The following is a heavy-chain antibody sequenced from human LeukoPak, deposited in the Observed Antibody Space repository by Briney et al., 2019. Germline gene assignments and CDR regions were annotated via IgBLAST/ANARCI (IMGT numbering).Heavy chain of an antibody. Sequence: KVSCKASGYSFTNYWIGWVRQMPGKGLEWMGIIYPDDSDARHSPSFQGQVTISADKSISTAYLQWSSLKASDTAMYFCARPDSSSWHFDYWGQGTLVTVSS. CDR2: IYPDDSDA. J-gene: IGHJ4*02. V-gene: IGHV5-51*01. CDR3: ARPDSSSWHFDY. CDR1: GYSFTNYW. D-gene: IGHD6-13*01.